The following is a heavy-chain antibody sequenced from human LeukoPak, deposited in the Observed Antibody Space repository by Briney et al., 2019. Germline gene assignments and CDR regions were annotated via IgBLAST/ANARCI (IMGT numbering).Heavy chain of an antibody. J-gene: IGHJ4*02. CDR2: VSAYNGNT. Sequence: GASVKVSCTASGYTFTSYGISWVRQAPGQGLEWMGWVSAYNGNTNYAQKLQGRVTMTTDTSTSTAYMELRSLRSDDTAVYYCARDLLYDSSGYYFSGYWGQGTLVTVSS. V-gene: IGHV1-18*01. CDR1: GYTFTSYG. CDR3: ARDLLYDSSGYYFSGY. D-gene: IGHD3-22*01.